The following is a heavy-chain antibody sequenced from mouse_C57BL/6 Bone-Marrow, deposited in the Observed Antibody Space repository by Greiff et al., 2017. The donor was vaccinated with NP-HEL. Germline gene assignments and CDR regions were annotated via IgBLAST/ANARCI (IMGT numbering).Heavy chain of an antibody. V-gene: IGHV5-6*01. CDR2: ISSGGGYP. J-gene: IGHJ2*01. Sequence: EVMLVESGGALVKPGGSLQLSCAASGFTFRSYGMSWVRQTPDKRLEWVATISSGGGYPYSPDSVKGRFTISRDNAKNTLYLQMSSLKSEDTAMYYCARHKYYGSSGDYWGQGTTRTVSS. CDR1: GFTFRSYG. CDR3: ARHKYYGSSGDY. D-gene: IGHD1-1*01.